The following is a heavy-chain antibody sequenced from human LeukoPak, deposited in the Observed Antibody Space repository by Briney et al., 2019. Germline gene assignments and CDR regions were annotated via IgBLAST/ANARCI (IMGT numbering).Heavy chain of an antibody. Sequence: SETLSLTCTVSGGSISSSSYYWGWIRQPPGKGLEWIGSIYYSGSTYYNPSLKSRVTISVDTSKNQFSLKLNSVTAADTAVYYCASGMGIDIDYWGQGTLVTVSS. V-gene: IGHV4-39*01. J-gene: IGHJ4*02. D-gene: IGHD1-26*01. CDR3: ASGMGIDIDY. CDR1: GGSISSSSYY. CDR2: IYYSGST.